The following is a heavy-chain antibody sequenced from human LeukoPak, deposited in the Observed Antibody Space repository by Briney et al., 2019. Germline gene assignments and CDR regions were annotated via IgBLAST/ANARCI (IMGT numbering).Heavy chain of an antibody. V-gene: IGHV1-2*02. D-gene: IGHD3-22*01. J-gene: IGHJ4*02. CDR3: ARDPELSMIVVVPYFDY. CDR1: GYTFTGYY. Sequence: ASVKVSCKASGYTFTGYYMHWVRQAPGQGLEWMGWINPNSGGTNYAQKFQGRVTMTRDTSISTAYMELSRLRSDDTAVYYCARDPELSMIVVVPYFDYWGQGTLVTVSS. CDR2: INPNSGGT.